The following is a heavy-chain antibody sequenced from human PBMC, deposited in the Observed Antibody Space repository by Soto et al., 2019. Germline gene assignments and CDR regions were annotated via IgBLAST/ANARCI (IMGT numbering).Heavy chain of an antibody. V-gene: IGHV3-21*01. CDR1: GFTFSSYS. J-gene: IGHJ4*02. CDR2: ISSSSSYI. D-gene: IGHD6-13*01. Sequence: EVQLVESGGGLVKPGGSLRLSCAASGFTFSSYSMNWVRQAPGKGLEWVSSISSSSSYIYYADSVKGRFTISRDNAKNSLYLQMNSLRAEDTAVYYCASRPGQQLGYWGQGTLVTVSS. CDR3: ASRPGQQLGY.